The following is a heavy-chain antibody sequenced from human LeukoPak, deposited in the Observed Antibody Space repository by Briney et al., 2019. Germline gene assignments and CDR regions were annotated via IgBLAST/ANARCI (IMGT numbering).Heavy chain of an antibody. Sequence: GASVKVSCKASGYTFTSYDINWVRQATGQGLEWMGWMNPNSGNTGYAQKFQGRVTMTRNTSISTAYMELSSLRSEDTAVYYCARDFSSGWYNYYYYMDVWGKGTTVTISS. CDR1: GYTFTSYD. CDR3: ARDFSSGWYNYYYYMDV. V-gene: IGHV1-8*01. D-gene: IGHD6-19*01. CDR2: MNPNSGNT. J-gene: IGHJ6*03.